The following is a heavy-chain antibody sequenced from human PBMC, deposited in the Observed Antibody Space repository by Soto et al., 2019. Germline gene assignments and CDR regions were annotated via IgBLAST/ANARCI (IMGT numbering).Heavy chain of an antibody. D-gene: IGHD6-13*01. J-gene: IGHJ1*01. CDR1: GYTFTSYD. CDR2: MNPNSGNT. V-gene: IGHV1-8*01. Sequence: ASVKVSCKASGYTFTSYDINWVRQATGQGLEWMGWMNPNSGNTGYAQKFQGRVTMTRNTSISTAYMELSSLRSEDTAVYSWASRYSSSFPFQHWGQGTLVTVSS. CDR3: ASRYSSSFPFQH.